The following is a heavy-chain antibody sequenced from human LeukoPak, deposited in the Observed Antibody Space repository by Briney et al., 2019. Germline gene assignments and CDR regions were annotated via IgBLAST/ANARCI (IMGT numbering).Heavy chain of an antibody. D-gene: IGHD5-18*01. J-gene: IGHJ4*02. CDR2: IRDDGGDK. V-gene: IGHV3-30*02. CDR3: AKSYRRGYSYGYFSDY. Sequence: PGGSLRLSCAASGFTFSSYGMHWVRQAPGKGLEWVAFIRDDGGDKFYADSVKDRFTISRDSSKNTLYLQMNSLRAEDTAVYYCAKSYRRGYSYGYFSDYWGQGTLVTVSS. CDR1: GFTFSSYG.